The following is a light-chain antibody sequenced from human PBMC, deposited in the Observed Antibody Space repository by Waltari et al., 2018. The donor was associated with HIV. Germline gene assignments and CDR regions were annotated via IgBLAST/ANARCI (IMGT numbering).Light chain of an antibody. J-gene: IGLJ3*02. V-gene: IGLV3-25*03. CDR3: QSGGSSGSWV. CDR2: KDT. CDR1: ALANHY. Sequence: SNELTQPPSVSVSPRQTARITCSGDALANHYTYWFQQQPGQAPVLVIYKDTERPSGIPERFSGSRSGTTVKLTISGVQAEDEADYYCQSGGSSGSWVFGGGTKLTVL.